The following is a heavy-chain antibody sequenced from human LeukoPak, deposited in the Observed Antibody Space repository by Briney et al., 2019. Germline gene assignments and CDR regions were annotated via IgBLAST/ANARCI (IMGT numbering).Heavy chain of an antibody. J-gene: IGHJ4*02. V-gene: IGHV4-59*11. CDR1: GGSISSHY. Sequence: SETLSLTCTVPGGSISSHYWSWIRQPPGKGLEWIGYIYYSGSTNYNPSLKSRVTISVDTSKNQFSLKLSSVTAADTAVYYCARTELYSSTSCSFDYWGQGTLVTVSS. CDR2: IYYSGST. D-gene: IGHD2-2*01. CDR3: ARTELYSSTSCSFDY.